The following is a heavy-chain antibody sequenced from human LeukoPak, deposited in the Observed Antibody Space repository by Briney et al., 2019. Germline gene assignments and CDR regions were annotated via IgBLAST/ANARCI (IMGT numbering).Heavy chain of an antibody. D-gene: IGHD3-22*01. V-gene: IGHV4-59*01. J-gene: IGHJ5*02. CDR2: IYYSGST. CDR3: ARAYYYDSSGSKGYNWFDP. CDR1: GGSISSYY. Sequence: SETLSLTCTVSGGSISSYYWSWIRQPPGKGLEWIGYIYYSGSTNYSPSLKSRVTISVDTSKNQFSLKLSSVTAADTAVYYCARAYYYDSSGSKGYNWFDPWGQGTLVTVSS.